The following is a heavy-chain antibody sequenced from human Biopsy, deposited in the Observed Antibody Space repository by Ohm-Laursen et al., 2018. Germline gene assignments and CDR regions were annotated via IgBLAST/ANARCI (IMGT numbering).Heavy chain of an antibody. Sequence: SDTLSLTCPVSGDSITTYYWNWIRQAPGKGLEWIGNIYYRGNTNYSPSLKSRVTISLDTSKNQFSLKLNSVTATDTAVYYCARRLPLRGYAFDDWGQGTLVTVSS. CDR1: GDSITTYY. D-gene: IGHD3-10*01. CDR3: ARRLPLRGYAFDD. CDR2: IYYRGNT. J-gene: IGHJ3*01. V-gene: IGHV4-59*08.